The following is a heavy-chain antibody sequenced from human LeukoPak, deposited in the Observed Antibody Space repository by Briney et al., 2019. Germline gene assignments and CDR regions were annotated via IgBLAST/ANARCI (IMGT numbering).Heavy chain of an antibody. CDR2: IIPIFGTA. Sequence: SVKVSRKASGGTFSSYAISWVRQAPGQGLEWMGGIIPIFGTANYAQKFQGRVTITADESTSTAYMELSSLRSEDTAVYYCARENYYGSGSYYMGWGQGTLVTVSS. J-gene: IGHJ4*02. CDR1: GGTFSSYA. D-gene: IGHD3-10*01. V-gene: IGHV1-69*01. CDR3: ARENYYGSGSYYMG.